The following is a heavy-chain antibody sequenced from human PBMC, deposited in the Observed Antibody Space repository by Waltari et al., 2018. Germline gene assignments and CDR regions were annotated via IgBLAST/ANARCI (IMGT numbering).Heavy chain of an antibody. CDR2: INHSGST. J-gene: IGHJ4*02. D-gene: IGHD3-16*01. Sequence: QVQLQQWGAGLLKPSETLSLTCAVYGGSFSGYYWCWIRQPPGKGLAWIGEINHSGSTNHDPSLKSRVTISVDTSKNQFSLKLSSVTAADTAVYYCARKGAVTPTFDYWGQGTLVTVSS. CDR1: GGSFSGYY. CDR3: ARKGAVTPTFDY. V-gene: IGHV4-34*01.